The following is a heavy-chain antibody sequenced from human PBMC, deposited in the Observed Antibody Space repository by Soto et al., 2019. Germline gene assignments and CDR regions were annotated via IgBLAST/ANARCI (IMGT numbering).Heavy chain of an antibody. J-gene: IGHJ4*02. Sequence: ASVKVSCKGSGYTFTGYYMHWVRQAPGQGLEWMGWINPNSGGTNYAQKFQGRVTMTRDTSISTAYMELSRLRSDDTAVYYCARERRITIFGVVTLPIYWGQGPLVTVYS. CDR3: ARERRITIFGVVTLPIY. CDR1: GYTFTGYY. CDR2: INPNSGGT. V-gene: IGHV1-2*02. D-gene: IGHD3-3*01.